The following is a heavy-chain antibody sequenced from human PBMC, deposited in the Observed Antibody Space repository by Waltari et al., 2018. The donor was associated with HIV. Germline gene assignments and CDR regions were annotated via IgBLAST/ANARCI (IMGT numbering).Heavy chain of an antibody. V-gene: IGHV3-11*01. CDR3: ARDQRHFSSDYGGPDY. CDR1: GFTFCDYY. J-gene: IGHJ4*02. CDR2: INRDGTTR. D-gene: IGHD2-21*01. Sequence: QVHLEESGGGSVKPGGSLRLSCVVSGFTFCDYYMYWICRVPGKGPGWDAFINRDGTTRYHAVSVKGRFAISRGNARNVVDLEMNSLRDEDAGIYYCARDQRHFSSDYGGPDYWGQGTLVTVSS.